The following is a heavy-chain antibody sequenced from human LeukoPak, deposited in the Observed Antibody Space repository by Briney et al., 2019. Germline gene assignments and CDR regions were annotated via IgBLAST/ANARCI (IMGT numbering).Heavy chain of an antibody. CDR1: GGSISSGSYY. J-gene: IGHJ3*02. D-gene: IGHD6-19*01. Sequence: PSETLSHTCTVSGGSISSGSYYWSWIRQPAGKGLEWIGRIYTSGSTNYNPSLKSRVPISEDTSKNQCSLKLSSVSAADTAVYYCAREYSSGWYQDAFDIWGQGTMVTVSS. CDR3: AREYSSGWYQDAFDI. V-gene: IGHV4-61*02. CDR2: IYTSGST.